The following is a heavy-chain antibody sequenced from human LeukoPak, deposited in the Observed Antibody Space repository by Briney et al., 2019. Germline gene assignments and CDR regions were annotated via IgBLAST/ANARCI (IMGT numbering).Heavy chain of an antibody. CDR1: GNSISNYA. J-gene: IGHJ6*02. CDR2: IIPIFGTA. Sequence: ASVKVSCKASGNSISNYAVSWVRQAPGQGFEWMGGIIPIFGTADYAQKFQGRVTITADQSTSTTYMAPSSLKSEDTATYYCTTRACHAGGCSSSFYYYYGLHFWGQGTTVSVSS. CDR3: TTRACHAGGCSSSFYYYYGLHF. D-gene: IGHD3-16*01. V-gene: IGHV1-69*13.